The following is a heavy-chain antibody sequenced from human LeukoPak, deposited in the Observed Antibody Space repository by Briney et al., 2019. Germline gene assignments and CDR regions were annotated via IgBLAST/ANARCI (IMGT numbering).Heavy chain of an antibody. CDR2: IWYDGSNK. Sequence: QPGRSLRLSCAASGFTFSSYGMHWVRQAPGKGLEWVAVIWYDGSNKYYADSVKGRFTISRDNSKNTLYLQMSSLRAEDTAVYYCAKDRVPGGYYDFWSGYYSDFDYWGQGTLVTVSS. V-gene: IGHV3-33*06. CDR1: GFTFSSYG. CDR3: AKDRVPGGYYDFWSGYYSDFDY. D-gene: IGHD3-3*01. J-gene: IGHJ4*02.